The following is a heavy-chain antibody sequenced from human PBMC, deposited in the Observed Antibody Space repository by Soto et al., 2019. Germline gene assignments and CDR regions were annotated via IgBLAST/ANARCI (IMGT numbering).Heavy chain of an antibody. J-gene: IGHJ3*02. D-gene: IGHD4-17*01. CDR2: ISYDGSNK. Sequence: ESGGGVVQPGRSLRLSCAASGFTFSSYGMHWVRQAPGKGLEWVAVISYDGSNKYYADSVKGRFTISRDNSKNTLYLQMNSLRAEDTAVYYCAKLYGDYVAVAFDIWGQGTMVTVSS. CDR1: GFTFSSYG. CDR3: AKLYGDYVAVAFDI. V-gene: IGHV3-30*18.